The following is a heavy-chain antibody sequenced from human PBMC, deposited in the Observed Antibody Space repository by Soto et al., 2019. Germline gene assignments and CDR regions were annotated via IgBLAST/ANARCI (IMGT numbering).Heavy chain of an antibody. CDR3: ARGGSTSDYYDYYYYMDV. Sequence: GGSLRLSCAASGFTFSSYAMSWVRQAPGKGLEWVSAISGSGGSTYYADSLKGRFAISRDNSKNTLYLQMNSLSAEDTAVYYCARGGSTSDYYDYYYYMDVWGKGTTVTVSS. CDR2: ISGSGGST. CDR1: GFTFSSYA. D-gene: IGHD2-2*01. V-gene: IGHV3-23*01. J-gene: IGHJ6*03.